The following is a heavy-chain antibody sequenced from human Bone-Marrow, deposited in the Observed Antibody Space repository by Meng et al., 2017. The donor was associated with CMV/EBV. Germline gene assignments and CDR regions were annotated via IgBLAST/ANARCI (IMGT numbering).Heavy chain of an antibody. CDR2: IYSGGST. CDR3: ASDYCSSTSCYSLPGPDYGMDV. J-gene: IGHJ6*02. V-gene: IGHV3-66*02. Sequence: GGSLRLSCAASGFTVSSNYMSWVRQAPGKGLEWVSVIYSGGSTYYADSVKGRFTISRDNSKNTLYLQMNSLSAEDTAVYYCASDYCSSTSCYSLPGPDYGMDVWGQGTTVTVSS. CDR1: GFTVSSNY. D-gene: IGHD2-2*01.